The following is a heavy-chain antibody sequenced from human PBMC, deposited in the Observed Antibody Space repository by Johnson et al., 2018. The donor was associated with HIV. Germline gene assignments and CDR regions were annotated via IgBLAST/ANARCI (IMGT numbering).Heavy chain of an antibody. V-gene: IGHV3-20*04. J-gene: IGHJ3*02. CDR2: IHWNGGST. CDR1: GFTFDDYG. CDR3: ANNLQQLATKDAFDI. D-gene: IGHD6-13*01. Sequence: MQLVESGGGVVRPGGSLRLSCAASGFTFDDYGMSWVRQAPGKGLEWVSGIHWNGGSTGYADSVKGRFTISSDNAKNSLYLQMNSLSAEDTAVYYCANNLQQLATKDAFDIWGQGTMVTVSS.